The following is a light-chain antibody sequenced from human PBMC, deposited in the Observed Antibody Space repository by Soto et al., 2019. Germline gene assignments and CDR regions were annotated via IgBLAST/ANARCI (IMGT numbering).Light chain of an antibody. J-gene: IGKJ4*01. V-gene: IGKV1-27*01. CDR3: HNYNSSPFT. Sequence: DIQMTQSPSSLSASVGDRVTLTCRASQGISNSLAWYQQKPGQVPKVLIYATSIMPSGVPARFSGSGSGTDFTLTISSLQPEDFATYYYHNYNSSPFTFGRGTKVEIK. CDR2: ATS. CDR1: QGISNS.